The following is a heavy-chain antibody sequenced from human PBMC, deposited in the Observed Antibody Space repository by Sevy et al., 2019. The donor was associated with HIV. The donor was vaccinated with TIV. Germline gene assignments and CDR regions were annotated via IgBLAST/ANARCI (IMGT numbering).Heavy chain of an antibody. D-gene: IGHD2-15*01. CDR1: GFTFSSYS. CDR2: ISSSSSYI. V-gene: IGHV3-21*01. Sequence: GESLKISCAASGFTFSSYSMNWVRQAPGKGLEWVSSISSSSSYIYYADSVKGRFTISRDNAKNSLYLQMNSLRAEDMAVYYCARDTWDIVVVVAATRVGYYYGMDVWGQGTTVTVSS. CDR3: ARDTWDIVVVVAATRVGYYYGMDV. J-gene: IGHJ6*02.